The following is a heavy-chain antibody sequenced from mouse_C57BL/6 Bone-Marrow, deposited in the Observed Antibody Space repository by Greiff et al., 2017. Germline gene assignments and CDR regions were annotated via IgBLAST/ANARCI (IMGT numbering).Heavy chain of an antibody. CDR3: ARGGGYYYAMDY. J-gene: IGHJ4*01. D-gene: IGHD2-2*01. Sequence: QVQLQQPGAELVMPGASVKLSCKASGYTFTSYWMHWVKQRPGQGLEWIGAIDPSDSYTNYNQKFKGKSTLTVDKSSSTAYMQLSSLTSEDSAVYYCARGGGYYYAMDYWGQGTSVTVSS. V-gene: IGHV1-69*01. CDR2: IDPSDSYT. CDR1: GYTFTSYW.